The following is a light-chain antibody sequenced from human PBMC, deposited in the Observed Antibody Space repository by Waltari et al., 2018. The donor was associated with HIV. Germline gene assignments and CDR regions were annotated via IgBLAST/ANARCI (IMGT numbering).Light chain of an antibody. J-gene: IGKJ2*01. CDR1: KSISSY. Sequence: DIQMTQSPSSLSESVGARVTITCRASKSISSYLNWYQQKTGKAPMLLIYAASSLQSGVPSRFTGSGAGKDFTLTISSLQPEDFATYYCQQSYSTPPCKFGQGTTLEIK. CDR3: QQSYSTPPCK. CDR2: AAS. V-gene: IGKV1-39*01.